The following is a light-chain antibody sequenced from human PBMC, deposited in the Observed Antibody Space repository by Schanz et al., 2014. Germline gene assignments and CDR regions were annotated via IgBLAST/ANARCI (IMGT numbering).Light chain of an antibody. Sequence: QSVLTQPPSASGTPGQRVTISCSGSSSNIGSNYVYWYQQLPGTAPKLLIYRNNQRPSGVPDRFSGSKSGTSASLAISGLQSEDEADYYCASWDDSLNARVFGGGTKLTV. CDR1: SSNIGSNY. CDR3: ASWDDSLNARV. CDR2: RNN. V-gene: IGLV1-47*01. J-gene: IGLJ3*02.